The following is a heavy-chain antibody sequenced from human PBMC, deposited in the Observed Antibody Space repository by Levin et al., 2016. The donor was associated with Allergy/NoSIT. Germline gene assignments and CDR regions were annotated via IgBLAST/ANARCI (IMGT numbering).Heavy chain of an antibody. Sequence: WIRQSPSRGLEWLGRTYYRSKWYNDYAVSMKSRITINPDTSKNQFSLKLSSVTAADTAVYYYARDRVDSSGYGPYFDYWGQGTLVTVSS. V-gene: IGHV6-1*01. J-gene: IGHJ4*02. CDR3: ARDRVDSSGYGPYFDY. CDR2: TYYRSKWYN. D-gene: IGHD3-22*01.